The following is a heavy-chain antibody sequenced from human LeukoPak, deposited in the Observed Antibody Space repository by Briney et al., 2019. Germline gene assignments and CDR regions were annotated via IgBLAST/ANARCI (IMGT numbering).Heavy chain of an antibody. CDR1: GFTFDDYT. V-gene: IGHV3-21*05. CDR2: ISSSSSYI. CDR3: ARDALLGLGELSLRFESY. J-gene: IGHJ4*02. Sequence: GGSLRLSCAASGFTFDDYTMHWVRQAPGKGLEWVSYISSSSSYIYYADSVKGRFTISRDNAKNSLYLQMNSLRAEDTAVYYCARDALLGLGELSLRFESYWGQGTLVTVSS. D-gene: IGHD3-16*02.